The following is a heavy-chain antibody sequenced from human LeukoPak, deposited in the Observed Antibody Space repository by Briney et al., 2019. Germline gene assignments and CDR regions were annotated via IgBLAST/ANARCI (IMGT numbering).Heavy chain of an antibody. CDR2: ISSSGSTI. D-gene: IGHD3-22*01. Sequence: GGSLRLSCAASGFTFSSYEMNWVRQAPGKGLEWVSYISSSGSTIYYADSLKGRFTISRDNAKNSLYLQMNSLRAEDTAVYYCARATPDYYDSSGYFDYWGQGTLVTVSS. CDR1: GFTFSSYE. J-gene: IGHJ4*02. V-gene: IGHV3-48*03. CDR3: ARATPDYYDSSGYFDY.